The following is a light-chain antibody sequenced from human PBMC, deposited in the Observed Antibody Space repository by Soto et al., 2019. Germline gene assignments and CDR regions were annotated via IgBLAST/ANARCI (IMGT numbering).Light chain of an antibody. Sequence: DIQMTQSPSSLSASVGDRVKITCRASQSINSYLNWYQEKPGKAPKLLIYAASNLHSGVPSRFSGSGSGTDFTLTISSLQPEDFATYYCQQSYNPPLTFGGGTKVEIK. CDR2: AAS. J-gene: IGKJ4*01. V-gene: IGKV1-39*01. CDR1: QSINSY. CDR3: QQSYNPPLT.